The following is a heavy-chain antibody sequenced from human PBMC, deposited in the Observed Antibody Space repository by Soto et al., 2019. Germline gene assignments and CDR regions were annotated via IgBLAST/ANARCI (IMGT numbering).Heavy chain of an antibody. CDR3: ARAVAVPADFDY. Sequence: ASVKVSCKASGYTFTSYAMHWARQAPGQRLEWMGWINAGNGNTKYSQKFQGRVTITRGTSASTAYMELSSLRSEDTAVYYCARAVAVPADFDYWGQGTLVTVSS. V-gene: IGHV1-3*01. D-gene: IGHD6-19*01. CDR2: INAGNGNT. CDR1: GYTFTSYA. J-gene: IGHJ4*02.